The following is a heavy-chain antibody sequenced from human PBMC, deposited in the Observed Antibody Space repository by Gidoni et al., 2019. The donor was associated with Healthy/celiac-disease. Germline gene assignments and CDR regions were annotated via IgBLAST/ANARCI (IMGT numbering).Heavy chain of an antibody. CDR1: GFTVSSNY. J-gene: IGHJ4*02. CDR2: IYSGGST. Sequence: EVQLVESGGGLIQPGGSLRRSCAASGFTVSSNYMSWVRQAPGKGLEWVSVIYSGGSTYYADSVKGRFTISRDNSKNTLYLQMNSLRAEDTAVYYCARDADYGDYVHFDYWGQGTLVTVSS. D-gene: IGHD4-17*01. CDR3: ARDADYGDYVHFDY. V-gene: IGHV3-53*01.